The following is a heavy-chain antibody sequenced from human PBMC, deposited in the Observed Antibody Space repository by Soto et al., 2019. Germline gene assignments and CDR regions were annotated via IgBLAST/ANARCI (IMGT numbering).Heavy chain of an antibody. V-gene: IGHV4-30-4*01. CDR3: ARAFPYDSSGYNPDY. Sequence: SETLSLTCTVSGGSISSGDYYWSWIRQPPGKGLEWIGYIYYSGSTYYNPSLKSRVTISVDTSKNQFSLKLSSVTAADTAVYYCARAFPYDSSGYNPDYWGQGTLVTVSS. CDR2: IYYSGST. CDR1: GGSISSGDYY. D-gene: IGHD3-22*01. J-gene: IGHJ4*02.